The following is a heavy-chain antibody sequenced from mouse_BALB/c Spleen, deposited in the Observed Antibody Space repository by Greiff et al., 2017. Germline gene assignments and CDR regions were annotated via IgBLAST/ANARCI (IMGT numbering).Heavy chain of an antibody. Sequence: EVKLVESGGGLVQPGGSRKLSCAASGFTFSSFGMHWVRQAPEKGLEWVAYISSGSSTIYYADTVKGRFTISRDNPKNTLFLQMTSLRSEDTAMYYCAKGPCDYWGQGTTLTVSS. CDR1: GFTFSSFG. J-gene: IGHJ2*01. CDR3: AKGPCDY. V-gene: IGHV5-17*02. CDR2: ISSGSSTI.